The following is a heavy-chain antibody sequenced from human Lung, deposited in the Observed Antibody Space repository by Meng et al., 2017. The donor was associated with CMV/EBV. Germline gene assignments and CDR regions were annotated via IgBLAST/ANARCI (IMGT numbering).Heavy chain of an antibody. Sequence: SXXVSXKASGGTFSSYTISWVRQAPGQGLEWMGRIIPIRGIANYAQKFQGRVTITADKSTSTAYMELSSLRSEDTAVYYCARAFILVVPAAIGSPYGMDGWXQGTXVTVSS. V-gene: IGHV1-69*02. CDR3: ARAFILVVPAAIGSPYGMDG. CDR2: IIPIRGIA. D-gene: IGHD2-2*01. CDR1: GGTFSSYT. J-gene: IGHJ6*02.